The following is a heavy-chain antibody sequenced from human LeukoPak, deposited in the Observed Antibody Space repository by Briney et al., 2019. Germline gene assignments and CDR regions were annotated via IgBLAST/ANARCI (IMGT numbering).Heavy chain of an antibody. CDR1: GFTFSNYG. V-gene: IGHV3-30*02. D-gene: IGHD6-13*01. CDR2: IRYDGRIK. CDR3: AKTGYSSSWSPDY. Sequence: GGSLRLSCAASGFTFSNYGMHWVRQAPGKGLEWVAFIRYDGRIKYYADSVEGRFTISRDNSKKTLYLQMNSLRAEDTAVYYCAKTGYSSSWSPDYWGQGTLVTAPS. J-gene: IGHJ4*02.